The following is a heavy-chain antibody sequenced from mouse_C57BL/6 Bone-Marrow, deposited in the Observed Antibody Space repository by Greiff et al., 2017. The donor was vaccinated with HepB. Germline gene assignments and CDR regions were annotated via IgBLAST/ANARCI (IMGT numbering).Heavy chain of an antibody. CDR2: ISSGSSTI. D-gene: IGHD1-1*01. CDR1: GFTFSDYG. V-gene: IGHV5-17*01. J-gene: IGHJ1*03. Sequence: EVKLVESGGGLVKPGGSLKLSCAASGFTFSDYGMHWVRQAPEKGLEWVAYISSGSSTIYYADTVKGRFTISRDNAKNTLFLQMTSLRSEDTAMYYCARKPVYYYGSRYWYFDVWGTGTTVTGSS. CDR3: ARKPVYYYGSRYWYFDV.